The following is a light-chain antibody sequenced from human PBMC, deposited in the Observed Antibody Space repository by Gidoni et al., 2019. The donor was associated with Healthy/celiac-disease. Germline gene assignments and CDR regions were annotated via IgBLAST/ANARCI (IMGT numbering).Light chain of an antibody. CDR1: QSVSSY. V-gene: IGKV3-11*01. Sequence: EMVLPQSPATLSLSPGERATLTSRASQSVSSYLAWYQQNPGQAPRLLIYDASNRATGIPARFSGSGSGTDFTLPISSLEPEDFAVYYCQQRSNWPPTFGGXTKVEIK. CDR2: DAS. CDR3: QQRSNWPPT. J-gene: IGKJ4*01.